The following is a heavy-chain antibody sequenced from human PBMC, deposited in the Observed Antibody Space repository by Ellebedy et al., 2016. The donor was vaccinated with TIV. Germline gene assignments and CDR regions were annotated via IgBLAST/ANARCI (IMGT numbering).Heavy chain of an antibody. V-gene: IGHV3-33*05. CDR2: VSSDGSVK. D-gene: IGHD3-9*01. Sequence: GGSLRLXCVGSGFIFSDAWMSWVRQAPGKGLEWVTVVSSDGSVKHYADSVKGRFTSSRDNSKNMVYLQMNSLRAEDTAVYYCARTLSYYDILTDPYGMDVWGQGTTVTVSS. CDR3: ARTLSYYDILTDPYGMDV. CDR1: GFIFSDAW. J-gene: IGHJ6*02.